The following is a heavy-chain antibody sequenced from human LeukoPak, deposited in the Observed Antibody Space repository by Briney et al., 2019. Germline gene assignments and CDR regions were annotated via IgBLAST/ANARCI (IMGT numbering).Heavy chain of an antibody. J-gene: IGHJ6*03. CDR1: GFTFSSYS. CDR3: ARDSSGSGRHYYYMDV. CDR2: ISSSSSYI. V-gene: IGHV3-21*01. D-gene: IGHD3-10*01. Sequence: GGSLRLSCAASGFTFSSYSMNWVRQAPGKGLEWVSSISSSSSYIYYADSVEGRFTISRDNAKNSLYLQMNSLRAEDTAVYYCARDSSGSGRHYYYMDVWGKGTTVTVSS.